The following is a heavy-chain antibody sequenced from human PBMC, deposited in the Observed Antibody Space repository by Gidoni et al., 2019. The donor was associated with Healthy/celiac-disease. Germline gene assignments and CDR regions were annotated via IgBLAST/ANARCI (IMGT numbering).Heavy chain of an antibody. Sequence: QVQLVESGGGVVQPGRSLRLSCAASGLTFSSYAMNWVRQAPGKGLGWVAVISYDGSNKYYADSVKGRFTISRDNSKNTLYLQMNSLRAEDTAVYYCARDGRIQLWQFDYWGQGTLVTVSS. CDR2: ISYDGSNK. CDR3: ARDGRIQLWQFDY. D-gene: IGHD5-18*01. J-gene: IGHJ4*02. CDR1: GLTFSSYA. V-gene: IGHV3-30-3*01.